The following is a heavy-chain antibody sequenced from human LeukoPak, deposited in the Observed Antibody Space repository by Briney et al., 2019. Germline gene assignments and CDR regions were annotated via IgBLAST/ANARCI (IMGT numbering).Heavy chain of an antibody. CDR3: AIYPRPSSNSWFDT. V-gene: IGHV4-59*01. D-gene: IGHD6-13*01. CDR2: VYYNGNT. Sequence: SETLSLTCTVSGGPINTYYWNWIRQPPGKGPEWIGHVYYNGNTMYNPSLKDRLIISLHTSENQFSLKLTSVSAADTALYYCAIYPRPSSNSWFDTWGQGILVTVSS. CDR1: GGPINTYY. J-gene: IGHJ5*02.